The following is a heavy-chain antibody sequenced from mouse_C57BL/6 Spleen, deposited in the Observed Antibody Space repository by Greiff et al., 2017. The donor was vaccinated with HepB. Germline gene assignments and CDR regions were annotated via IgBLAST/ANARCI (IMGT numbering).Heavy chain of an antibody. CDR3: ARDYGNYGYWYFDV. J-gene: IGHJ1*03. Sequence: VQLQQSGAELVRPGASVKLSCKASGYTFTDYYINWVKQRPGQGLEWIARIYPGSGNTYYNEKFKGKATLTAEKSSSTAYMQLSSLTSEDSAVYFCARDYGNYGYWYFDVWGTGTTVTVSS. V-gene: IGHV1-76*01. D-gene: IGHD2-1*01. CDR1: GYTFTDYY. CDR2: IYPGSGNT.